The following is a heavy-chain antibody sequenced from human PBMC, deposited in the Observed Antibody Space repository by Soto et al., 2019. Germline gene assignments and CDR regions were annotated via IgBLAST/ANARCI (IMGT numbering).Heavy chain of an antibody. V-gene: IGHV3-74*01. D-gene: IGHD1-1*01. CDR1: GFTFSSYW. CDR3: ARNTQMSGPHYYYCGMDI. J-gene: IGHJ6*02. CDR2: INSDGSST. Sequence: GGSLRLSCAASGFTFSSYWMHWVRQAPGKGLVWVSRINSDGSSTSYADSVKGRFTISRDNAKNTLYLQMNSLRAEDTAVYYCARNTQMSGPHYYYCGMDIWGQGTTVTVSS.